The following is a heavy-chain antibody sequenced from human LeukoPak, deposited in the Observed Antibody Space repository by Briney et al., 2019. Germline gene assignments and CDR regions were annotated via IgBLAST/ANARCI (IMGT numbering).Heavy chain of an antibody. J-gene: IGHJ4*02. D-gene: IGHD6-13*01. CDR2: ISNSGGFT. Sequence: GGSLRLSCAASGFTFSSYAMTCVRQAPGKGLEWVSGISNSGGFTYYADSVKGRLTISRDNSKNTLCLQMNSLRAEDTALYYWAILYSTNYWGQGTLVTVSS. CDR3: AILYSTNY. CDR1: GFTFSSYA. V-gene: IGHV3-23*01.